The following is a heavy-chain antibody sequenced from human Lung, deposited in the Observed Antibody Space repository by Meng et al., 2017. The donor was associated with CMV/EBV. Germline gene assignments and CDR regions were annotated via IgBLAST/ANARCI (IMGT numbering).Heavy chain of an antibody. D-gene: IGHD2-2*02. Sequence: TFTGYYLHWVRQAPGQGLEWMGWINPNSGATNFAQKFQGRVTMTRDTSISTAYMELRRLTSDDTAVYYCARATENFVVEPPAILFDYWGRGTLVTVSS. CDR2: INPNSGAT. CDR3: ARATENFVVEPPAILFDY. CDR1: TFTGYY. J-gene: IGHJ4*02. V-gene: IGHV1-2*02.